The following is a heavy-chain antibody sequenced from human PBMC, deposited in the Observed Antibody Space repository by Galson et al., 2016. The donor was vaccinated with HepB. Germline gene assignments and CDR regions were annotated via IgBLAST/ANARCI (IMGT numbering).Heavy chain of an antibody. J-gene: IGHJ6*04. CDR3: ARQNYDRSTGRPYGLDV. CDR1: GYSFPTYW. Sequence: QSGAEVKKPGESLKISCKGFGYSFPTYWINWVRQMPGKGLEWMGSIYPGDSDTRYSPSFQGQVTISVDKSISAAYVQWSSLKASDTAMYYCARQNYDRSTGRPYGLDVWGKGTTVTVSS. D-gene: IGHD3-9*01. CDR2: IYPGDSDT. V-gene: IGHV5-51*01.